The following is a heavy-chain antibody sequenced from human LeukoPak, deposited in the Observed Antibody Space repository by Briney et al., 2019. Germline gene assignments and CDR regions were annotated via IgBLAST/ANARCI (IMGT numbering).Heavy chain of an antibody. V-gene: IGHV3-21*01. CDR3: ARAATYSSSSYYSDY. CDR2: ISSSSSYI. CDR1: GFTFSSYS. D-gene: IGHD6-6*01. J-gene: IGHJ4*02. Sequence: GGSLRLSCAASGFTFSSYSMNWVRQAPGKGLEWVSSISSSSSYIYYADSVKGRFTISRDNAKNSLYLQMNSLRAEDTAVYYCARAATYSSSSYYSDYWGQGTLVTVSS.